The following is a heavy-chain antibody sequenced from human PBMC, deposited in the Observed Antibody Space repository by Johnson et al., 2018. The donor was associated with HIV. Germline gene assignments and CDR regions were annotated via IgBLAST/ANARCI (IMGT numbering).Heavy chain of an antibody. CDR1: GFTVSSNY. V-gene: IGHV3-66*01. J-gene: IGHJ3*02. CDR3: AKSSRVSTTFDAFDI. D-gene: IGHD1-26*01. CDR2: IYSGGST. Sequence: MQLVESGGGLVQPGGSLRLSCAASGFTVSSNYMSWVRQAPWKGLEWVSVIYSGGSTYYADSVKGRFTISRDNSKNTLYLQMNSLRAEDTAVYYCAKSSRVSTTFDAFDIWGQVTMVTVSS.